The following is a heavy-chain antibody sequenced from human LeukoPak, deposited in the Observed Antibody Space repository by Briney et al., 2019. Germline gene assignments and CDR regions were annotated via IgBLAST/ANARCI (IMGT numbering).Heavy chain of an antibody. CDR3: AREPWDTPPFDY. Sequence: AAVKVSCKASGYTFTGYYMHWVRQAPGQGLEWMGWINPNSGGTNYAQKFQGRVTITRDTSISTAYMVLSRLRSDDTAVYYCAREPWDTPPFDYWGQGTLVTVSS. D-gene: IGHD5-18*01. J-gene: IGHJ4*02. V-gene: IGHV1-2*02. CDR2: INPNSGGT. CDR1: GYTFTGYY.